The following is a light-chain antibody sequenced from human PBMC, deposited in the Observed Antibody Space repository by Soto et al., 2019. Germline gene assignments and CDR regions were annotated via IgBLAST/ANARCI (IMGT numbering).Light chain of an antibody. CDR3: SSYTSSSSLV. J-gene: IGLJ1*01. CDR1: SSDVGAYNY. V-gene: IGLV2-14*01. CDR2: EVS. Sequence: QSVLTQPASVSGSPGQSITISCTGTSSDVGAYNYVSWYQHHPGKATKLMIYEVSNRPSGVSNRFSGSKSGNTASLTISGLQAEDEADYFCSSYTSSSSLVFGPGTKVTVL.